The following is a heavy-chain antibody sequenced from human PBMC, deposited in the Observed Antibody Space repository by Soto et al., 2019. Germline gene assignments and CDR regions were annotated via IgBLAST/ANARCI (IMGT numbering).Heavy chain of an antibody. CDR1: GFTFSSYA. D-gene: IGHD3-16*02. J-gene: IGHJ4*02. Sequence: EVQLLESGGGLVQPGGSLRLSCAASGFTFSSYAMSWVRQAPGTGLEWVSAISGSGGSTYYADSVKGPFTLSRDNSKNKLYRQMNRPRAEDTAVYYCAEDRMYYDYIWGSYRPGYFDYWGQGTLVTVSS. CDR2: ISGSGGST. V-gene: IGHV3-23*01. CDR3: AEDRMYYDYIWGSYRPGYFDY.